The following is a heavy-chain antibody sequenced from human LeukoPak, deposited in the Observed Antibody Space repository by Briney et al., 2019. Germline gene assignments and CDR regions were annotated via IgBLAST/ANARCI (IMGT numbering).Heavy chain of an antibody. Sequence: GESLKISCKGSGYSFTNYWISWVRQMPGKGLEWVGRIDPSDSYINYKPSLQGHVTISVDKSISNAYLQWSSLEASDTAMYYCARHDQDGAFHIWGQGTMVAVSS. CDR2: IDPSDSYI. V-gene: IGHV5-10-1*01. J-gene: IGHJ3*02. CDR1: GYSFTNYW. CDR3: ARHDQDGAFHI. D-gene: IGHD3-16*01.